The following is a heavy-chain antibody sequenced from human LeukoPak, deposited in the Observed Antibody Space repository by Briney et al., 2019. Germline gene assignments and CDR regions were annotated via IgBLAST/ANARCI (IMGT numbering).Heavy chain of an antibody. CDR3: ARELRDYVWGSYRWRDDAFDI. Sequence: PGGSLRLSCAASGFTFSSYSMNWVRQAPGKGLEWVSSISSSSSYIYYADSVKGRFTISRDNAKNSLYLQMNSLRAEDTAVYYCARELRDYVWGSYRWRDDAFDIWGQGTMVTVSS. CDR1: GFTFSSYS. V-gene: IGHV3-21*01. CDR2: ISSSSSYI. D-gene: IGHD3-16*02. J-gene: IGHJ3*02.